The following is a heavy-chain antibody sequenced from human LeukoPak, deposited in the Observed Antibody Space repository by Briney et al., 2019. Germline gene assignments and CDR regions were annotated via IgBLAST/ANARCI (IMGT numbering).Heavy chain of an antibody. CDR2: MTPSSGNT. Sequence: ASVKVSCKASRYTFTSYDINWVRQAGQGLEWIGYMTPSSGNTGYAQSLQGRVTLTRDTSINTVYMELSSLTSEDTAVYYCVRGLFWGQGTLVTVSS. CDR3: VRGLF. V-gene: IGHV1-8*01. J-gene: IGHJ4*02. CDR1: RYTFTSYD.